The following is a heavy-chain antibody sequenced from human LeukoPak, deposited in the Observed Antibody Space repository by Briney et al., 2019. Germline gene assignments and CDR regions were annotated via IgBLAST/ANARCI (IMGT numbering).Heavy chain of an antibody. V-gene: IGHV3-7*01. CDR2: IKKDGSER. CDR1: GFTFSSYW. J-gene: IGHJ3*02. Sequence: GGSLRLSCAASGFTFSSYWMNWVRQAPGKGLEWVANIKKDGSERYYEDSVKGRFTISRDNTRKSLYLQMNTLRAEDTAVYYCARDLAGPPQEAFDIWGQGTMVTASS. CDR3: ARDLAGPPQEAFDI.